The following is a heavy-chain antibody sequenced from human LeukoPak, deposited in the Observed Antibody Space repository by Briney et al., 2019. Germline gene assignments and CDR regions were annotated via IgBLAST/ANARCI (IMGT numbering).Heavy chain of an antibody. D-gene: IGHD6-13*01. CDR3: ARVVKQLRYFDL. Sequence: SETLSLTCTVSGGSISSYYWSWIRQPPGKGLEWIGYIYYSGSTNYNPSLKSRVTISVDTSKNQFSLKLSSVTAADTAVYYCARVVKQLRYFDLWGRGTLVTVSS. CDR2: IYYSGST. V-gene: IGHV4-59*01. J-gene: IGHJ2*01. CDR1: GGSISSYY.